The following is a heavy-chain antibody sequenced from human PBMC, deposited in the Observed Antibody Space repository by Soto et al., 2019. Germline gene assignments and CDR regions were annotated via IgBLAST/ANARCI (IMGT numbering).Heavy chain of an antibody. Sequence: ASVKVSCKASGYTFTSYDINWVRQATGQGLEWMGWMNPNSGNTGYAQKFQGRVTMTRNTSISTAYMELSSLRSEDTAVYYGARWATMVRGVIIGMDVWGQGTTVTVSS. D-gene: IGHD3-10*01. CDR1: GYTFTSYD. J-gene: IGHJ6*02. CDR3: ARWATMVRGVIIGMDV. V-gene: IGHV1-8*01. CDR2: MNPNSGNT.